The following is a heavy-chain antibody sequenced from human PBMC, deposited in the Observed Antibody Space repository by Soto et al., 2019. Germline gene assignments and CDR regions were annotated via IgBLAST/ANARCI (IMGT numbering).Heavy chain of an antibody. CDR1: GFIFPNYW. D-gene: IGHD1-1*01. J-gene: IGHJ4*02. Sequence: GESLKISPKGSGFIFPNYWIAWVHQIPGQGLEWVGLIYTGDSDTRYNPSFQGQVTISVDRSTATTYLQWNSLKASDTAMYFCARSLGATEGGAFEYWGQGTPVTVSS. CDR2: IYTGDSDT. V-gene: IGHV5-51*07. CDR3: ARSLGATEGGAFEY.